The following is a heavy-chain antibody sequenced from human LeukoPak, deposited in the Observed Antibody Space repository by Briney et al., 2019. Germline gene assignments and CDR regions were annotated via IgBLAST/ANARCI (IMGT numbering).Heavy chain of an antibody. CDR3: AREYGGDPVGY. CDR1: GGSISSYY. D-gene: IGHD4-23*01. Sequence: SETLSLTCTVSGGSISSYYWSWIRQPPGKGLEWIGYIYYSGSTNYNPSLKSRVTISLDKSKNQFSLKLNSVTAADTAMYYCAREYGGDPVGYWGQGTLVTVSS. V-gene: IGHV4-59*12. CDR2: IYYSGST. J-gene: IGHJ4*02.